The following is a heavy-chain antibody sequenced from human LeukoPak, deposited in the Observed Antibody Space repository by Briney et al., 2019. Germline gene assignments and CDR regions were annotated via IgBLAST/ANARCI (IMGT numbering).Heavy chain of an antibody. CDR2: IYPGDSDT. Sequence: GESLKISCKGSGYSFTSYWIGWVRQMPGKGLEWMGIIYPGDSDTRYSPSSQGQVTISADKSISTAYLQWSSLKASDTAMYYCARQVEVFSSFYAFDIWGQGTMVTVSS. J-gene: IGHJ3*02. V-gene: IGHV5-51*01. CDR3: ARQVEVFSSFYAFDI. CDR1: GYSFTSYW. D-gene: IGHD6-13*01.